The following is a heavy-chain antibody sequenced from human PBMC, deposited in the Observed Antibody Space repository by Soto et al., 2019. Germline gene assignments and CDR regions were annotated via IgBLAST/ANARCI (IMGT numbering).Heavy chain of an antibody. Sequence: SQTLPLTCAFSGDSVSSNIAAWNGIRQSPSRGLEWLGRTYYRSKWYNHYAVSVKSRITVNPDTSKNQFSLQLNSVTPEDTAVYYCARSGPGGYIDYWGQGTLVTVSS. CDR2: TYYRSKWYN. V-gene: IGHV6-1*01. CDR3: ARSGPGGYIDY. CDR1: GDSVSSNIAA. D-gene: IGHD3-22*01. J-gene: IGHJ4*02.